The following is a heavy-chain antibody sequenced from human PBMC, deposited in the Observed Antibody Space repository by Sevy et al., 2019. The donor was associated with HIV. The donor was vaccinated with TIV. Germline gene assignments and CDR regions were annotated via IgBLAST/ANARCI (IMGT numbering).Heavy chain of an antibody. D-gene: IGHD2-15*01. CDR3: ARQSGYSGYDSIVVVVAATPRFDY. CDR2: ISSSSSTI. CDR1: GFTFSSYS. V-gene: IGHV3-48*02. Sequence: GGSLRLSCAASGFTFSSYSMNWVRQAPGKGLEWVSYISSSSSTIYYADSVKGRFTISGDNAKNSRYLQMNSRREEDTAVYYCARQSGYSGYDSIVVVVAATPRFDYWGQGTLVTVSS. J-gene: IGHJ4*02.